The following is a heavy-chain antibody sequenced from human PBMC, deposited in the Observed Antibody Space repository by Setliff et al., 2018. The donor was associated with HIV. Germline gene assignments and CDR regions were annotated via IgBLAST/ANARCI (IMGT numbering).Heavy chain of an antibody. CDR3: ARQNYNFWSDLNWFDS. J-gene: IGHJ5*01. D-gene: IGHD3-3*01. CDR1: GFTFSSHA. V-gene: IGHV3-23*01. CDR2: ISGSESGI. Sequence: GGSLRLSCEVSGFTFSSHAMSWVRQAPGKGLEWVSSISGSESGISYADPVKGRFTISRDNFKNTLYLQMNSLRVEDTAVYYCARQNYNFWSDLNWFDSWGQGTLVTVSS.